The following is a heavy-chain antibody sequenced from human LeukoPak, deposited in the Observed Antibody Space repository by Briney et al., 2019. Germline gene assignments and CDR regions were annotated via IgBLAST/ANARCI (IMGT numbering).Heavy chain of an antibody. D-gene: IGHD3-10*02. V-gene: IGHV4-34*08. CDR2: INHSGST. CDR1: GFSFSDYN. CDR3: AELGITMIGGV. Sequence: PGGSLRLSCAASGFSFSDYNMNWVRQPPGKGLEWIGEINHSGSTNYNPSLKSRVTISVDTSKNQFSLKLSSVTAADTAVYYCAELGITMIGGVWGKGTTVTISS. J-gene: IGHJ6*04.